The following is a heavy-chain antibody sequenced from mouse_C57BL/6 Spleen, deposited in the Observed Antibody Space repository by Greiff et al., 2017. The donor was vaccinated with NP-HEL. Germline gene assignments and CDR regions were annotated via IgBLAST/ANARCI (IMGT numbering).Heavy chain of an antibody. V-gene: IGHV1-52*01. Sequence: QVQLQQPGAELVRPGSSVKLSCKASGYTFTSYWMHWVKQRPIQGLEWIGNIDPSDSETHYNQKFKDKATLTVDKSSSTAYMQLSSLTSEDSAVYYCAREGDEGYYFDYWGQGTTLTVSS. CDR2: IDPSDSET. CDR3: AREGDEGYYFDY. J-gene: IGHJ2*01. CDR1: GYTFTSYW.